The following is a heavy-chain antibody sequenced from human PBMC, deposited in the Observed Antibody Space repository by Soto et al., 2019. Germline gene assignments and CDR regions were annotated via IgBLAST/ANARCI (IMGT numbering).Heavy chain of an antibody. CDR3: ARDYGDLDY. CDR1: GFTFSSYA. CDR2: ISYDGSNK. J-gene: IGHJ4*02. D-gene: IGHD4-17*01. V-gene: IGHV3-30-3*01. Sequence: ESGGGVVQPGRSLRLSCAASGFTFSSYAMHWVRQAPGKGLEWVAVISYDGSNKYYADSVKGRFTISRDNSKNTLYLQMNSLRAEDTAVYYCARDYGDLDYWGQGTLVTVSS.